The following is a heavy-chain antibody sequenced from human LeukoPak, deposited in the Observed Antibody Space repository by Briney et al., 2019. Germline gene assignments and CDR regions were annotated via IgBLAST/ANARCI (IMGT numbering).Heavy chain of an antibody. CDR1: GGSISSNNYY. D-gene: IGHD6-19*01. V-gene: IGHV4-39*07. CDR2: IYYSGST. CDR3: ARRQWLVSDFDY. J-gene: IGHJ4*02. Sequence: SETLSLTCTVSGGSISSNNYYWGWIRQPPGKGLEWIGNIYYSGSTYYNPSLKSRVTISVDTSKNQFSLKLSSVTAADTAVFYCARRQWLVSDFDYWGQGILVTVSS.